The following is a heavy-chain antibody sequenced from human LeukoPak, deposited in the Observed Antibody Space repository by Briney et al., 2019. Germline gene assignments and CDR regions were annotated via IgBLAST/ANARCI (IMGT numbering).Heavy chain of an antibody. D-gene: IGHD3-10*01. CDR2: ISGSGRTI. CDR3: ARDRAWASDI. V-gene: IGHV3-48*02. CDR1: GFPFSSYN. J-gene: IGHJ3*02. Sequence: GGSLRLSCAASGFPFSSYNMNWVRRAPGKGLEWVSYISGSGRTIDYADSVRGRFTISRDNAKDSLYLQMNSLRDEDTAVYYCARDRAWASDIWGQGTMVTVSS.